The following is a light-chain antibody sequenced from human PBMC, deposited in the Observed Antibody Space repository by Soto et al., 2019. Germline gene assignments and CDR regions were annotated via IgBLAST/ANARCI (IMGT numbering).Light chain of an antibody. Sequence: DIQMTQSPSTLSASVGDRVTITCRASQSISSWLAWYQQKPGKAPKLLTYDASSLESGVPSRFSGSGSGTEFTLTISSLQPDDFATYCCQQYNSYSRLTFGGGTKVDIK. J-gene: IGKJ4*01. CDR3: QQYNSYSRLT. V-gene: IGKV1-5*01. CDR1: QSISSW. CDR2: DAS.